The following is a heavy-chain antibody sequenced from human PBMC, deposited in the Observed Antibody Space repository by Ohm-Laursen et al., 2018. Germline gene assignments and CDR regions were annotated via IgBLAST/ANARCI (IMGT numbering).Heavy chain of an antibody. V-gene: IGHV3-48*01. J-gene: IGHJ6*02. D-gene: IGHD6-19*01. CDR1: GFTFSSYG. Sequence: SLRLSCAASGFTFSSYGMHWVRQAPGKGLEWVSYISSSSSTIYYADSVKGRFTISRDNAKNSLYLQMNSLRAEDTAVYYCARGGPEQGWLTAYYYYYGMDVWGQGTTVTVSS. CDR2: ISSSSSTI. CDR3: ARGGPEQGWLTAYYYYYGMDV.